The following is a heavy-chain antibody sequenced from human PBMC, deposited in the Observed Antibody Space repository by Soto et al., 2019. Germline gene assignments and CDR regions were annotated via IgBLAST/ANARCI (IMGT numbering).Heavy chain of an antibody. D-gene: IGHD3-10*01. CDR3: ARESFYSPRHVMDV. CDR2: INPSGSDT. V-gene: IGHV1-46*01. Sequence: QVQLVQSGAAVKKPGASVKISCKASGYTFTSYYMHWVRQAPGQGLEWMGVINPSGSDTIYAPKFQGRVTMISDTSASIVYMGLNSLRSEDTAVYYCARESFYSPRHVMDVWGQGTTVTVSS. CDR1: GYTFTSYY. J-gene: IGHJ6*02.